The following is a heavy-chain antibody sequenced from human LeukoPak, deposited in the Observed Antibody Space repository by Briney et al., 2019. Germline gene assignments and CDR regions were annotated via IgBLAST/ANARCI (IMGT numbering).Heavy chain of an antibody. D-gene: IGHD3-10*01. CDR2: ISGSATSI. V-gene: IGHV3-48*03. Sequence: RGSLRLSCAASGFTFSSFEMNWVRQAPGKGLEWISYISGSATSISYADSVRGRFTISRDNAKNSLYLQMNSLRAEDSAVYYCAREYPDDGDGWGYWGQGSLVTVSS. J-gene: IGHJ4*02. CDR3: AREYPDDGDGWGY. CDR1: GFTFSSFE.